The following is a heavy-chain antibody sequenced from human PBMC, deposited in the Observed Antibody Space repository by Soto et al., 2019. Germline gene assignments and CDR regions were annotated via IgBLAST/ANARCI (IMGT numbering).Heavy chain of an antibody. J-gene: IGHJ4*02. CDR2: TYYRSNWRH. V-gene: IGHV6-1*01. D-gene: IGHD1-26*01. Sequence: PSQTLSLTCAISGDRVSSNTAAWNWIRSSPSRGLEWLGRTYYRSNWRHDYAVSVRSRITVNPDTSKNHFSLQLNSVTPDDTALYYCVKALVGPTTPFESWGQGTLVTVSS. CDR3: VKALVGPTTPFES. CDR1: GDRVSSNTAA.